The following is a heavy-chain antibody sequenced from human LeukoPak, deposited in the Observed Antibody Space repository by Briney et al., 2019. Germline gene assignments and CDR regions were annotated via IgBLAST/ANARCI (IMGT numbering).Heavy chain of an antibody. D-gene: IGHD6-19*01. CDR1: GFTLSDYY. CDR2: MSSSGSTI. Sequence: GGSLRLSCAASGFTLSDYYMSWIRQAPGKGLEWVSYMSSSGSTIYYADSVKGRFTISRDNSKNTLYLQINSLRAEDTAVYYCAAGYSSGWYPDTEFDYWGQGTLVTVSS. V-gene: IGHV3-11*01. J-gene: IGHJ4*02. CDR3: AAGYSSGWYPDTEFDY.